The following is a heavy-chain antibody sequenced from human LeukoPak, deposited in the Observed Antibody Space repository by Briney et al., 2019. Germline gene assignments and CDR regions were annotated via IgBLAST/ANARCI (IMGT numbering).Heavy chain of an antibody. CDR1: GFTFSSYA. CDR3: ATSPYYYDSSGIEDY. D-gene: IGHD3-22*01. CDR2: ISGSGGST. J-gene: IGHJ4*02. V-gene: IGHV3-23*01. Sequence: PGGSLRLSCAASGFTFSSYAMSWVRQAPGKGLEWVSAISGSGGSTYYADSVKGRFTISRDNSKNTLYLQMNSLRAEDTAVYYCATSPYYYDSSGIEDYWGQGTLVTASS.